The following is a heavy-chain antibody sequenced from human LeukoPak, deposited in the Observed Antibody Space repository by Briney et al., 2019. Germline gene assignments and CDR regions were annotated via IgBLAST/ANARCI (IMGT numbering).Heavy chain of an antibody. Sequence: SETLSLTCAVYGGSFSGYYWSWIRQPPGKGLEWIGEINHSGSTNYNPSLKSRVTISVDTSKNQFSLKLSSVTAADTAVYYCARDSRYYGSGSYLHHYYYYYMDVWGKGTTVTVSS. CDR1: GGSFSGYY. CDR3: ARDSRYYGSGSYLHHYYYYYMDV. J-gene: IGHJ6*03. V-gene: IGHV4-34*01. CDR2: INHSGST. D-gene: IGHD3-10*01.